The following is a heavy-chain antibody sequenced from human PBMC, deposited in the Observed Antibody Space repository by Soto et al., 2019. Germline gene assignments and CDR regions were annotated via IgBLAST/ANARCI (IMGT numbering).Heavy chain of an antibody. J-gene: IGHJ6*02. CDR3: ARVNYGDYYYGMDV. Sequence: QVQLQESGPGLVKPSETLSLTCTVSGGSINYSYWTWIRQPPGKGLEWIGYISYTGSANDNASLKSRLTLAVDTYKNQFSLKLSSVTAAETALYYCARVNYGDYYYGMDVWGQGTTVTVS. CDR2: ISYTGSA. D-gene: IGHD4-17*01. CDR1: GGSINYSY. V-gene: IGHV4-59*01.